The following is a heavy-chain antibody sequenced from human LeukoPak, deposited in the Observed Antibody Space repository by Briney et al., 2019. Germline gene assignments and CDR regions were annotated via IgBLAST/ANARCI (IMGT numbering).Heavy chain of an antibody. CDR3: ARPPLCRGGTCNDY. V-gene: IGHV4-39*01. CDR1: GASISSSSFY. D-gene: IGHD2-15*01. Sequence: SETLSLTCTVSGASISSSSFYWGWIRQPPGKGLEWIGSINYRGSTHYNPSLKSRVTISVDPPNNQFSLKLTSMTAADTAVYYCARPPLCRGGTCNDYWGQGTLVTVSS. CDR2: INYRGST. J-gene: IGHJ4*02.